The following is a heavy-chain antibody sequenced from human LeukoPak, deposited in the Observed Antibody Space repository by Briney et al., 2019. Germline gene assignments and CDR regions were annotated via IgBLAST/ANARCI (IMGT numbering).Heavy chain of an antibody. CDR1: GFTFSSYS. CDR2: IYSGDTT. V-gene: IGHV3-66*01. Sequence: GGSLRLSCAASGFTFSSYSMNWVRQAPGKGLEWVSVIYSGDTTYYADSVKGRFTISRDNSKNTLYLQMNSLRAEDTAVYYCARGYSYGFDYWGQGTLVTVSS. J-gene: IGHJ4*02. CDR3: ARGYSYGFDY. D-gene: IGHD5-18*01.